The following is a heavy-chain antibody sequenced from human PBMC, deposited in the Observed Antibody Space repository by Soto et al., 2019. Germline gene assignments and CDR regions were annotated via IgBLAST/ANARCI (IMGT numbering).Heavy chain of an antibody. V-gene: IGHV1-69*06. Sequence: HVHLVQSAAEVKKPGSSVRVSCKPSEGTFNSYAISWVRQAPGQGLEWMGAVIPIFQSTSYSQTFQDRVTITADKCTSTAYMELSSLTSEDTAFNYCVRSSGDIAATINNHFDSWGQGTLVTVSS. CDR2: VIPIFQST. J-gene: IGHJ4*02. D-gene: IGHD5-12*01. CDR1: EGTFNSYA. CDR3: VRSSGDIAATINNHFDS.